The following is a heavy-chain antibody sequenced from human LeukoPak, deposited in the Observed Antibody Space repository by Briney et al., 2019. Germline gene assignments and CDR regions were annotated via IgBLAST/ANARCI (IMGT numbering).Heavy chain of an antibody. V-gene: IGHV3-23*01. Sequence: GGSLRLSCAASGFTFSSYAMSWVRQAPGKGLEWVSAISGSGGSTYYADSVKGRFTISRDNSKNTLYLQMNSLRAEDTAVYYCARVWAPQLYFDYWGQGTLVTVSS. J-gene: IGHJ4*02. CDR2: ISGSGGST. D-gene: IGHD2-2*01. CDR3: ARVWAPQLYFDY. CDR1: GFTFSSYA.